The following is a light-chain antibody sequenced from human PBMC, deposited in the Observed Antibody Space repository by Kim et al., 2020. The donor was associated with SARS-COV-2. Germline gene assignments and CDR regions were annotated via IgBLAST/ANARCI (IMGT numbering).Light chain of an antibody. Sequence: QSVLTQPPSVSGAPGQRVTISCTGNNSNIGAGYDVHWYKQLPGTAPKLLIYGNTNRPSGVPDRFSGSKSGTSASLAITGLQPEDEADYYCQSFDTSLRGVFGGGTQLTVL. J-gene: IGLJ2*01. CDR2: GNT. CDR3: QSFDTSLRGV. V-gene: IGLV1-40*01. CDR1: NSNIGAGYD.